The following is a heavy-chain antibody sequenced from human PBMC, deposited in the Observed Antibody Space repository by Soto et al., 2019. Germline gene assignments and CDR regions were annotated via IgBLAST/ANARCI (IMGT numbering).Heavy chain of an antibody. CDR3: ARDYLSSKLSLSYFDF. D-gene: IGHD2-2*01. Sequence: GASVKVSCKASGDSIISHYIHWVRQAPGQGLEWMGFINPSGGSATLAQKFQGRVTMTRDTSTTTVYMELSSLRSEDAAVYYCARDYLSSKLSLSYFDFWGQGTLVTVSS. CDR1: GDSIISHY. V-gene: IGHV1-46*01. CDR2: INPSGGSA. J-gene: IGHJ4*02.